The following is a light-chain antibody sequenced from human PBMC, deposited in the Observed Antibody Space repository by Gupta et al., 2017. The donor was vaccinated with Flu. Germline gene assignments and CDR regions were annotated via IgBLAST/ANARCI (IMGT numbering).Light chain of an antibody. CDR1: QRITTY. CDR2: AAS. Sequence: PYSLSASVGDGVTITCRTSQRITTYLNWYQHKPGKAPKLLIYAASSLESGVPSRFSGSGSGTDFTLTIGSLQPDDSATYYCQQSYSTPFTVGGGIKVEIK. V-gene: IGKV1-39*01. CDR3: QQSYSTPFT. J-gene: IGKJ4*01.